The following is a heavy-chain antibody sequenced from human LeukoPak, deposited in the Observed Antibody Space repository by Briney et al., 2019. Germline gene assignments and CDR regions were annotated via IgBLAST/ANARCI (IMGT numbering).Heavy chain of an antibody. CDR1: GFTFSSYS. D-gene: IGHD7-27*01. Sequence: GGSLRLSCAASGFTFSSYSMNWVRQAPGKGLEWVSYISSSSSTIYYADSVKGRFTISRDNAKNSLYLQMNSLRAEDTAVYFCARRHWGADYWGQGTLVTVSS. CDR3: ARRHWGADY. V-gene: IGHV3-48*01. J-gene: IGHJ4*02. CDR2: ISSSSSTI.